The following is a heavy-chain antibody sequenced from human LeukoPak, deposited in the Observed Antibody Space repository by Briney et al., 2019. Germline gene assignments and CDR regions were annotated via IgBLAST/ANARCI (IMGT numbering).Heavy chain of an antibody. CDR3: ARGGRYFDWPEDYYFDY. J-gene: IGHJ4*02. D-gene: IGHD3-9*01. Sequence: GGSLRLSCAASGFTFSSYEMNWVRQAPGKGLEWVSYISSSGSTIYYADSVKGRFTISRDNAKNSLYLQMNSLRAEDTAVYYCARGGRYFDWPEDYYFDYWGQGTLVTVSS. CDR2: ISSSGSTI. V-gene: IGHV3-48*03. CDR1: GFTFSSYE.